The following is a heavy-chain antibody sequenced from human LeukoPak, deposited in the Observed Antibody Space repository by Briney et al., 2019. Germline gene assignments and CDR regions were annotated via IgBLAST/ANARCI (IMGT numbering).Heavy chain of an antibody. CDR2: IRYDAANQ. CDR3: AKDIAVSDSYFDY. J-gene: IGHJ4*02. V-gene: IGHV3-30*02. Sequence: PGGTLRLSCGASGFDFSNNGMHWVRHGPGTGLEWVAFIRYDAANQYYADSVKGRFTISRDNSKNTLYLHMDSLRSEDTAIYHCAKDIAVSDSYFDYWGQGTLVTVSS. CDR1: GFDFSNNG. D-gene: IGHD6-19*01.